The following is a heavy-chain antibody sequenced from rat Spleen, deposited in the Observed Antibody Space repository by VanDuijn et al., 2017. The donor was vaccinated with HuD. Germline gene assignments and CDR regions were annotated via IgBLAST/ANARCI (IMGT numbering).Heavy chain of an antibody. CDR3: AREGTYYGDYFDY. V-gene: IGHV5-25*01. D-gene: IGHD1-9*01. J-gene: IGHJ2*01. CDR1: GFTFDNYY. Sequence: EVQLVESGGGLVQPGRSMKLSCAASGFTFDNYYMAWVRQAPTKGLEWVASISTGGRTYYRDSVKGRFTISRDNAKSTLYLQMDSLRSEDTATYYCAREGTYYGDYFDYWGQGVMVTVSS. CDR2: ISTGGRT.